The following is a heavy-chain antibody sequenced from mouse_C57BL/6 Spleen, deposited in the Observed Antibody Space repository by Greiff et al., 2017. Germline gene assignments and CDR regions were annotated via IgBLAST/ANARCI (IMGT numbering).Heavy chain of an antibody. CDR2: INPSSGYT. CDR3: AGIYDCYYEAMDY. D-gene: IGHD2-3*01. V-gene: IGHV1-4*01. Sequence: QVQLQQSGAELARPGASVKMSCKASGYTFTSYTMHWVKPRPGQGLEWIGYINPSSGYTKYNQKFKDKATLTADKSSSTAYMQLSSLTSEDSAVYYCAGIYDCYYEAMDYWGQGTSVTVSS. J-gene: IGHJ4*01. CDR1: GYTFTSYT.